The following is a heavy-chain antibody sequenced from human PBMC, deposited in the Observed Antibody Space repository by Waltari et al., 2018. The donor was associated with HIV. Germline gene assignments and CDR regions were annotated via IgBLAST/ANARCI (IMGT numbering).Heavy chain of an antibody. V-gene: IGHV3-48*02. Sequence: EVLLVESGGGVVQTGGSMRVSCAAAGFTFCMYAMNWVRQAPGKGLAWVAYISRSSTIKYYADSVRGRVTISRDNAKKTLYLQMNSLTDEDTALYYCARDQGNTKWYNFDYWGQGALVTVSS. J-gene: IGHJ4*02. CDR3: ARDQGNTKWYNFDY. D-gene: IGHD3-10*01. CDR1: GFTFCMYA. CDR2: ISRSSTIK.